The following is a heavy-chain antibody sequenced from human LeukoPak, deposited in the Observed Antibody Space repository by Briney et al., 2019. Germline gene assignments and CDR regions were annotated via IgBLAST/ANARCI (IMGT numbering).Heavy chain of an antibody. J-gene: IGHJ5*02. Sequence: ASVKVSCKASGYTFTGYYMHWVRQAPGQGLEWMGWINPNSGGTNYAQKFQGRVTMTRDTSISTAYMELSRLRSDDTAVYYCARGGMVRVSSRPRLYWFDPWGQGTLVTVSS. D-gene: IGHD3-10*01. CDR2: INPNSGGT. CDR1: GYTFTGYY. V-gene: IGHV1-2*02. CDR3: ARGGMVRVSSRPRLYWFDP.